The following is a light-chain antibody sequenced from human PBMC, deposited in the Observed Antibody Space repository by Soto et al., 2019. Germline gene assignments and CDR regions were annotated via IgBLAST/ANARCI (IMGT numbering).Light chain of an antibody. J-gene: IGLJ3*02. Sequence: QSVLTQPPSASGTPGQRVTISCSGSSSNIGSNSVYWYQQLPGTAPKLLIYKDNQRPSGVPDRFSGSKSGTSVYLAISGLRPEDEAEYYCSVWEDNVDGWVFGGGTKVTVL. CDR2: KDN. V-gene: IGLV1-47*01. CDR3: SVWEDNVDGWV. CDR1: SSNIGSNS.